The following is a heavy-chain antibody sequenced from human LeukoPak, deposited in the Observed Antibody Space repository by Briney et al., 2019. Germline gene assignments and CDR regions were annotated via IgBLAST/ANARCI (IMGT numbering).Heavy chain of an antibody. CDR1: GYTFTGYY. CDR2: INPNSGGT. D-gene: IGHD6-13*01. V-gene: IGHV1-2*02. Sequence: ASVKVSCKASGYTFTGYYMHWVRQATGQGLEWMGWINPNSGGTNYAQKFQGRVTMTRDTSISTAYMELSRLRSDDTAVYYCARERIAAAATSADYWGQGTLVTVSS. CDR3: ARERIAAAATSADY. J-gene: IGHJ4*02.